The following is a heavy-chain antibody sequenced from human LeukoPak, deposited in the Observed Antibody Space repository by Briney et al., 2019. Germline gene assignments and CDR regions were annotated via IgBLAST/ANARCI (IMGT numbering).Heavy chain of an antibody. CDR1: GHTFTSYY. V-gene: IGHV1-46*01. J-gene: IGHJ4*02. Sequence: ASVKVSCKASGHTFTSYYMHWVRQAPGQGLEWMGIINPSGGSTSYAQKFQGRVTMTRDTSTSTVYTELSSLRSEDTAVYYCARGARTTNWGSTSPDYWGQGTLVTVSS. CDR3: ARGARTTNWGSTSPDY. CDR2: INPSGGST. D-gene: IGHD7-27*01.